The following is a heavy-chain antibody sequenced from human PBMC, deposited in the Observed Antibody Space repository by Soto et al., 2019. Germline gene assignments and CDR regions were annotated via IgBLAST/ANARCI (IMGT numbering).Heavy chain of an antibody. D-gene: IGHD5-12*01. V-gene: IGHV4-31*03. CDR3: ARDIERDSGYDGYGMDV. J-gene: IGHJ6*02. CDR1: GGSISSGGYY. Sequence: SETLSLTCTVSGGSISSGGYYWSWIRQHPGKGLEWIGYIYYSGSTYYNPSLKSRVTISVDTSKNQFSLKLSSVTAADTAVYYCARDIERDSGYDGYGMDVWGQGTTVTVSS. CDR2: IYYSGST.